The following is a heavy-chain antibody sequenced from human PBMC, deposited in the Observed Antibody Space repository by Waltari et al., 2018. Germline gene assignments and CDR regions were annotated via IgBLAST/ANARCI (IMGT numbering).Heavy chain of an antibody. CDR1: GGSISSYY. J-gene: IGHJ4*02. D-gene: IGHD6-19*01. CDR3: ARYSSGWYEAGGESFDY. CDR2: IYYSGGT. V-gene: IGHV4-59*01. Sequence: QVQLQESGPGLVKPSETLSLTCTVSGGSISSYYWSWIRQPPGKGLEWFVYIYYSGGTNYNPALSSRVTISVDTSKNQFSLKRSSVTAADTAVYYCARYSSGWYEAGGESFDYWGQGTLVTVSS.